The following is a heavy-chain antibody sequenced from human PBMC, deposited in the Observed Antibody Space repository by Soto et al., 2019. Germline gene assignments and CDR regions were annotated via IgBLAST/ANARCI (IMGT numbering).Heavy chain of an antibody. D-gene: IGHD4-17*01. CDR2: ISDRSSYI. CDR1: GFTFDRYS. Sequence: GGSLRLSCAASGFTFDRYSMNWVRQTPGKGLEWVSSISDRSSYIYYADSLKGRFTISRDNTKNSLYLQMNSVRAEDTAVHYCVRQTTVVPYYFDYWGQGTMVTVSS. CDR3: VRQTTVVPYYFDY. V-gene: IGHV3-21*01. J-gene: IGHJ4*02.